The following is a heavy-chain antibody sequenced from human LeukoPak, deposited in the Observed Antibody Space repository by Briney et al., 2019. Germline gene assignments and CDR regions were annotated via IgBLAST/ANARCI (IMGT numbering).Heavy chain of an antibody. Sequence: PGGSLRLSCAASGFTFSIHGMNRVRQTPGKGLEWVSYIINSGGTIYYADSVQGRFTISRDNAKNSLYLQMNSLRDEDTAVYYCARVGRGLYSMDVWGQGTTVTVSS. D-gene: IGHD3-10*01. J-gene: IGHJ6*02. V-gene: IGHV3-48*02. CDR2: IINSGGTI. CDR1: GFTFSIHG. CDR3: ARVGRGLYSMDV.